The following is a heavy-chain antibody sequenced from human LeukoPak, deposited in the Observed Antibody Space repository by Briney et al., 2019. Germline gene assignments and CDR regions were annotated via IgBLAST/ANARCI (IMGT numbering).Heavy chain of an antibody. CDR3: AREQSGDPGVWFDP. V-gene: IGHV4-59*12. CDR2: IFYSGST. CDR1: GGSLGNFY. Sequence: SETLPLTCSLSGGSLGNFYWSWIRQSPGQGLQWIGYIFYSGSTNYNPSLKSRVTISVDTSKNQFSLKLTSVTAADTAVYYCAREQSGDPGVWFDPWGQGTLVTVSS. J-gene: IGHJ5*02. D-gene: IGHD2-21*02.